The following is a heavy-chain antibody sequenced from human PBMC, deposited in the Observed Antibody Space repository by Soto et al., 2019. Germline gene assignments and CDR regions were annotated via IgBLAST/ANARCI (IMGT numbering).Heavy chain of an antibody. CDR2: ISYDGSNK. V-gene: IGHV3-30-3*01. J-gene: IGHJ4*02. Sequence: QVQLVESGGGVVQPGRSLRLSCAASGFTFSSYAMHWVRQAPGKGLEWVAVISYDGSNKYYADSVKGRFTISRDNSKNTLYLQMNRLRAEDTAVYYCARDPLGIAVAGTLWYWGQGTLVTVSS. CDR3: ARDPLGIAVAGTLWY. D-gene: IGHD6-19*01. CDR1: GFTFSSYA.